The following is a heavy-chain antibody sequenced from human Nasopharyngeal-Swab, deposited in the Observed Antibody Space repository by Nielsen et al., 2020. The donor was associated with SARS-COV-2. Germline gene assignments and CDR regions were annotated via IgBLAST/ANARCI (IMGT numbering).Heavy chain of an antibody. CDR2: TRNKANSYTT. J-gene: IGHJ6*02. Sequence: GESLKISCAASGFTFSDHYMDWVRQAPGKGLEWVGRTRNKANSYTTEYAASVKGSFTISRDDSKNSLYLQMNSLKTEDTAVYYCARETKGYYYGMDVWGQGTTVTVSS. CDR1: GFTFSDHY. CDR3: ARETKGYYYGMDV. V-gene: IGHV3-72*01. D-gene: IGHD1-7*01.